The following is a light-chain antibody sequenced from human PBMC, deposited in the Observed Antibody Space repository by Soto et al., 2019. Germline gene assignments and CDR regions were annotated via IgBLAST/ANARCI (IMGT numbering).Light chain of an antibody. CDR1: QSVSSSH. CDR2: GAS. V-gene: IGKV3-20*01. J-gene: IGKJ2*01. Sequence: EIVLTQSPGTLSLSPGERATLSCRASQSVSSSHLAWYQQKPGQAPGLLIYGASFRATGIPDRLSGSASGTDLTLTISRPEPEDFAVYSCQQYGGSPRTVGQGTKLEIK. CDR3: QQYGGSPRT.